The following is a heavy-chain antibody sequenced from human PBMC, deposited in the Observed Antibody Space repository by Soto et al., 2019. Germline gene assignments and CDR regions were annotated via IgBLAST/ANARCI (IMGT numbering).Heavy chain of an antibody. D-gene: IGHD3-22*01. V-gene: IGHV1-58*01. CDR2: ITVGTGNT. J-gene: IGHJ4*02. CDR1: GFIFTSSS. CDR3: AAGDSSGYYGG. Sequence: CKAPGFIFTSSSVQWARQARGQRLEWIGWITVGTGNTNYAQKFQERVTITRDMSTSTAYMELSNLRSEDTAIYYCAAGDSSGYYGGWGQGTQVTVSS.